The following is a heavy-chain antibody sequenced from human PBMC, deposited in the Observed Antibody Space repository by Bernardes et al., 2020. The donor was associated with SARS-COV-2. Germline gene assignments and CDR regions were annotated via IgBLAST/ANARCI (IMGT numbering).Heavy chain of an antibody. CDR1: GGTFSSYA. V-gene: IGHV1-69*13. Sequence: SVKVSCKASGGTFSSYAISWVRQAPGQGLEWMGRIIPIFGTANYAQKFQGRVTITADESTSTAYMELSSLRSEDTAVYYCARGEYYYDSSGYYLDYWGQGTLVTVSS. CDR3: ARGEYYYDSSGYYLDY. J-gene: IGHJ4*02. D-gene: IGHD3-22*01. CDR2: IIPIFGTA.